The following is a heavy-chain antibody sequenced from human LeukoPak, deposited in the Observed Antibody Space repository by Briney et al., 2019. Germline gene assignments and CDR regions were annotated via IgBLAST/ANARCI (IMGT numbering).Heavy chain of an antibody. CDR2: ISGSGGST. J-gene: IGHJ4*02. V-gene: IGHV3-23*01. CDR1: GFTFSSYA. CDR3: AKDRGRGSYYLGSIDY. Sequence: SGGSLRLSCAASGFTFSSYAMSWVRQAPGKGLEWVSAISGSGGSTYYADSVKGRFTISRDNSKNTLYLQMNSLRAEDTAVYYCAKDRGRGSYYLGSIDYWGQGTLVTVSS. D-gene: IGHD1-26*01.